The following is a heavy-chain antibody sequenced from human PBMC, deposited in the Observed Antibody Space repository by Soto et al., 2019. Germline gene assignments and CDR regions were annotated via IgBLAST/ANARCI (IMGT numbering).Heavy chain of an antibody. D-gene: IGHD2-15*01. J-gene: IGHJ4*02. CDR2: INGDGSST. CDR3: VRTSLVVAAATREDY. Sequence: PGGSLRLSCAASGFTFSSYWMHWVRQAPGKGLVWVSRINGDGSSTSYADSVKDRFTISRDNAKNTLYLQMNSLRAEDTAVYYCVRTSLVVAAATREDYWGQGTLVTVSS. V-gene: IGHV3-74*01. CDR1: GFTFSSYW.